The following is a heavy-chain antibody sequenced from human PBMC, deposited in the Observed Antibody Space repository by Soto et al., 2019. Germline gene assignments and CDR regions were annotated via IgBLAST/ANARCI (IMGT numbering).Heavy chain of an antibody. Sequence: ASETLSLTCAVSGGSISSSNWWSWVRQPPGKGLEWIGEIYHSGSTNYNPSLKSRVTISVDKSKNQFSLKLSSVTAADTAVYYCARAGWYVDYFEYWGQGTLVTVSS. CDR2: IYHSGST. CDR1: GGSISSSNW. J-gene: IGHJ4*02. V-gene: IGHV4-4*02. CDR3: ARAGWYVDYFEY. D-gene: IGHD6-19*01.